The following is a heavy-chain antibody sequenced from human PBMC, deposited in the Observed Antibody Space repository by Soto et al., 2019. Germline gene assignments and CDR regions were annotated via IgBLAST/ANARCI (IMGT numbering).Heavy chain of an antibody. CDR2: TYYSGST. CDR3: ARAVRFDSSYYGMDV. Sequence: PSETLSLTCTVSGGSVSSGSYYWSWIRQPPGKGLEWIGYTYYSGSTNYNPSLKSRVTISVDTSKNQFSLKLSSVTAADTAVYYCARAVRFDSSYYGMDVWGQGTTVTVSS. CDR1: GGSVSSGSYY. D-gene: IGHD3-10*01. V-gene: IGHV4-61*01. J-gene: IGHJ6*02.